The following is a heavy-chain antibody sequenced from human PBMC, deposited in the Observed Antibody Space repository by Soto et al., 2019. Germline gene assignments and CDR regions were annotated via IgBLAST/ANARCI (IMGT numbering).Heavy chain of an antibody. CDR3: ARGSWDDVSGHYYMDV. D-gene: IGHD5-12*01. V-gene: IGHV6-1*01. Sequence: QVQLHLSGPGLMEPSQTLSLTCAISGDSVSSNSAGWNWVRQTPSRGLEWLGRTYYKSKWFNNYAVSVKSRITINPDTSQNQFSLDLDSVTPEDTAVYFCARGSWDDVSGHYYMDVWGKGTTVTVSS. CDR1: GDSVSSNSAG. J-gene: IGHJ6*03. CDR2: TYYKSKWFN.